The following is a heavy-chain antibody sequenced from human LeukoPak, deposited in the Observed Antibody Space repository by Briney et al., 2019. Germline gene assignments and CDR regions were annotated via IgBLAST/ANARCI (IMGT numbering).Heavy chain of an antibody. CDR2: INHSGST. Sequence: SETLSLTCAVYGGSFSGYYWSWIRQPPGKGLEWIGEINHSGSTNYNPSLKSRVTISVDTSKNQFSLKLSSVTAADTAVYYCARGSAIVVVPAATPGRGNWFDPWGRGTLVTVSS. J-gene: IGHJ5*02. CDR3: ARGSAIVVVPAATPGRGNWFDP. CDR1: GGSFSGYY. D-gene: IGHD2-2*02. V-gene: IGHV4-34*01.